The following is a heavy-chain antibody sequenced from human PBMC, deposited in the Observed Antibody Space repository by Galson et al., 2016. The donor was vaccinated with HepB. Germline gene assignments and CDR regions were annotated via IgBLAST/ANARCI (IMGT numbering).Heavy chain of an antibody. CDR2: ISATGGTS. V-gene: IGHV3-23*01. J-gene: IGHJ4*02. Sequence: SLRLSCAVSGFTFTTYGMNWVRQAPGKGLEWVSGISATGGTSYYADSVKGRFTISRDNSKNTLFLQMNSLSAEDTAVYYCAKEGYTYGYPKLTPDFWGQGTLVTVSS. D-gene: IGHD5-18*01. CDR3: AKEGYTYGYPKLTPDF. CDR1: GFTFTTYG.